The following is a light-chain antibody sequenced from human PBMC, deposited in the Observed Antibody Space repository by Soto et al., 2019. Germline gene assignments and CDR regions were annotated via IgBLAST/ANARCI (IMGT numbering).Light chain of an antibody. CDR2: DVS. Sequence: QSVLTQPPSVSGSPGQSVAISCTGTSSDVGNYNRVSWYQQPPGTAPRLMIYDVSNRPSGVPDRFSGSKSGNTASLTISGLQADDEADYYFSSYTTSSTYVFGTGTKLTVL. J-gene: IGLJ1*01. CDR3: SSYTTSSTYV. CDR1: SSDVGNYNR. V-gene: IGLV2-18*02.